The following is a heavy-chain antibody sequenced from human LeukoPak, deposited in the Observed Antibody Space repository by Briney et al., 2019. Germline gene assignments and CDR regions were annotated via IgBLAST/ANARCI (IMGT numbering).Heavy chain of an antibody. CDR3: AKLTPYCSSTSCPAFDY. Sequence: GGSLRLSCAASGFTFSSYGMHWVRQAPGKGLEWVAAISYDGSNKYYADSVKGRFTISRDNSKNTLYLQMNSLRAEDTAVYYCAKLTPYCSSTSCPAFDYWGQGTLVTVSS. CDR1: GFTFSSYG. CDR2: ISYDGSNK. J-gene: IGHJ4*02. D-gene: IGHD2-2*01. V-gene: IGHV3-30*18.